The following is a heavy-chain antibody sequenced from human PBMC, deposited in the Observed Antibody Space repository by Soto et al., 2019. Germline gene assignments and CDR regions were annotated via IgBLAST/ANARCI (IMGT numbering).Heavy chain of an antibody. Sequence: QVQLVQSGAEVKKPGASVKVSCKASGYTFTSYGISWVRQAPGQGLEWMGWISAYNGNTNYAQKLQGRVTMTTDTSTSTAYMELRSLTSDDTAVYYCARVNYDFWSGYFVVDYWGQGTLVTVSS. D-gene: IGHD3-3*01. V-gene: IGHV1-18*01. J-gene: IGHJ4*02. CDR1: GYTFTSYG. CDR2: ISAYNGNT. CDR3: ARVNYDFWSGYFVVDY.